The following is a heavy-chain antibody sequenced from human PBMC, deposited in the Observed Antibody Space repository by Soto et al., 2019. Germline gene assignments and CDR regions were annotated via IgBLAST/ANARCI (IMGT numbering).Heavy chain of an antibody. J-gene: IGHJ5*01. CDR2: IYKSATT. CDR1: GDSISNLDYF. CDR3: ARGRYCLTGRCFPNWFDS. Sequence: SETLSLTCSVSGDSISNLDYFWAWIRQPPGQALEYIGYIYKSATTSYNPSFESRVAISVDTSKSQFSLNVTSVTAADTAVYFCARGRYCLTGRCFPNWFDSWGQGALVTVSS. V-gene: IGHV4-30-4*01. D-gene: IGHD7-27*01.